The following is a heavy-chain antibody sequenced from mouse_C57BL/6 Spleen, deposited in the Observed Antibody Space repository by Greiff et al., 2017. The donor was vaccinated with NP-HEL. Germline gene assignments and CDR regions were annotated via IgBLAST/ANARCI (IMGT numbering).Heavy chain of an antibody. Sequence: EVKLMESGGGLVQPGGSLSLSCAASGFTFTAYYMSWVRQPPGKALAWLGFIRNKANGYPTEYSASVKGRFTISRDNSQSILYLQMNALRAEDSATYYCAILGGYVFDDWGQGTTLTVSS. CDR2: IRNKANGYPT. CDR1: GFTFTAYY. CDR3: AILGGYVFDD. V-gene: IGHV7-3*01. J-gene: IGHJ2*01. D-gene: IGHD2-2*01.